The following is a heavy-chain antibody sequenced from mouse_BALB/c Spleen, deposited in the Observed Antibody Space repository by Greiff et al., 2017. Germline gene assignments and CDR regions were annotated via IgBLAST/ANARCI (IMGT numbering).Heavy chain of an antibody. CDR1: GYAFTNYL. Sequence: VQLQESGAELVRPGTSVKVSCKASGYAFTNYLIEWVKQRPGQGLEWIGVINPGSGGTNYNEKFKGKATLTADKSSSTAYMQLSSLTSDDSAVYFCARGYYGSSYRYFDVWGAGTTVTVSS. CDR2: INPGSGGT. CDR3: ARGYYGSSYRYFDV. V-gene: IGHV1-54*01. D-gene: IGHD1-1*01. J-gene: IGHJ1*01.